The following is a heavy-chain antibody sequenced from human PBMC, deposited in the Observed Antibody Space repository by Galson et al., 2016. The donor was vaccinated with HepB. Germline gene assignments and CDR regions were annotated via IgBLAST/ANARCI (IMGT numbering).Heavy chain of an antibody. CDR2: ISYDGINK. CDR3: ARDQIRNEKYTYGCLRY. D-gene: IGHD5-18*01. V-gene: IGHV3-30-3*01. J-gene: IGHJ4*02. CDR1: GFTFSSYA. Sequence: LRLSCAASGFTFSSYALHWVRQAPGKGLECMAVISYDGINKYYADSVKGRFTISRDNSKNTLYLQMNSLRADDTAVYYCARDQIRNEKYTYGCLRYWGQGTLVTVSS.